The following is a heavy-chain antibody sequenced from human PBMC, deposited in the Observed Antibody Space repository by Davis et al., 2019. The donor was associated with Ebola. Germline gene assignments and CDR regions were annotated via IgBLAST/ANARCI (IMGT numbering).Heavy chain of an antibody. J-gene: IGHJ6*02. Sequence: ASVKVSCKASGYTFTSYGISWVRQAPGQGLEWMGWISAYNGNTNYAQKLQGRVTMTTDTSTSTAYMELRSLRSDDTAVYYCARDQEAYYYDSSDTKYYYGMDVWGQGTTVTVSS. CDR3: ARDQEAYYYDSSDTKYYYGMDV. CDR2: ISAYNGNT. CDR1: GYTFTSYG. D-gene: IGHD3-22*01. V-gene: IGHV1-18*01.